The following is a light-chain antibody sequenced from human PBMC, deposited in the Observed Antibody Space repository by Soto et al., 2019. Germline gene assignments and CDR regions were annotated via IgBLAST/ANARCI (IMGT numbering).Light chain of an antibody. CDR1: QSISNY. CDR3: QLRSNWPPTWT. CDR2: DAS. J-gene: IGKJ1*01. Sequence: EIVLTQSPATLSLSPGERATLSCRASQSISNYLAWYQHKPGQAPRLLIYDASSRATGIPARFGGSGSGTDFTRTISSLEPEDFAVYFCQLRSNWPPTWTFGQGTKVEVK. V-gene: IGKV3-11*01.